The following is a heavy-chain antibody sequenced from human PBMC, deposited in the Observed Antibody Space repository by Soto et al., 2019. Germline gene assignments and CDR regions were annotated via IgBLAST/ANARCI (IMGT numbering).Heavy chain of an antibody. V-gene: IGHV1-69*02. CDR3: ARGGGAGFDY. CDR2: IIPILGIA. CDR1: GGTFSSYS. J-gene: IGHJ4*02. Sequence: QVQLVQSGAEVKKPGSSVKVSCKASGGTFSSYSISWVRQAPGQGLEWMGRIIPILGIANYAQKFQGRVTITADKSTSTAYMELSSLRAEDTAVYHCARGGGAGFDYWGQGTLVTVSS. D-gene: IGHD6-19*01.